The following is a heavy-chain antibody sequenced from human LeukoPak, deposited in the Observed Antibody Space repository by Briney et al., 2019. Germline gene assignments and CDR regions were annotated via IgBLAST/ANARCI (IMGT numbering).Heavy chain of an antibody. V-gene: IGHV4-59*08. Sequence: SETLSLSCTLAGGSISRYYWSWIRQPPGKGLEWIGYIYYSGRTNYNPSLKSRVPISVDTSKNQFSLRLSSVTAAENAEYHRASHTSGLGGMDVWGQGTTVTVSS. J-gene: IGHJ6*02. CDR3: ASHTSGLGGMDV. CDR1: GGSISRYY. D-gene: IGHD3-16*01. CDR2: IYYSGRT.